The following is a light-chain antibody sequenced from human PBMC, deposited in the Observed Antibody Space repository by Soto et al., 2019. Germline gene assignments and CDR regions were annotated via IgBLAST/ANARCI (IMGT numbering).Light chain of an antibody. CDR1: QSVSTY. CDR2: AAS. CDR3: LQSYNIPIT. J-gene: IGKJ5*01. V-gene: IGKV1-39*01. Sequence: DIQMTQSPSSLSASVGDRFTITCVASQSVSTYLNWYQQRPGKAPNLLIYAASSLQSGVPSRFSGSGSGTDFTLTISSLQPEDFATYYCLQSYNIPITFGQGTRLEIK.